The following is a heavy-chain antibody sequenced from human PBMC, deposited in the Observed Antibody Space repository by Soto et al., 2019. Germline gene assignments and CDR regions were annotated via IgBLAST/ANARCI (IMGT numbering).Heavy chain of an antibody. D-gene: IGHD6-13*01. CDR2: IYYSGST. CDR3: AREPVAAAGTGFDY. J-gene: IGHJ4*02. Sequence: PSETLSLTCTVSGGSISSGGYYWSWIRQHPGKGLEWIGYIYYSGSTYYNPSLTSRVTISVDTSKNQFSLKLGSVTAADTAVYYCAREPVAAAGTGFDYWGKGTLVTVSS. V-gene: IGHV4-31*03. CDR1: GGSISSGGYY.